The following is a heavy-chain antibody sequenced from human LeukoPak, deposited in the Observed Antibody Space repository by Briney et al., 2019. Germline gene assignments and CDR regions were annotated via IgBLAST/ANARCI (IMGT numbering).Heavy chain of an antibody. CDR1: GFTFISFT. Sequence: GGSMSFSGTTSGFTFISFTLAWFAQPQGQGREWFSSISRSGDTYYTDSLNGRFTISRDNAKNSLFLQMNSLRDEDTAVYYCTRETASGSRSPGIYWGQGTLVIVSS. D-gene: IGHD3-10*01. CDR3: TRETASGSRSPGIY. V-gene: IGHV3-21*01. J-gene: IGHJ1*01. CDR2: ISRSGDT.